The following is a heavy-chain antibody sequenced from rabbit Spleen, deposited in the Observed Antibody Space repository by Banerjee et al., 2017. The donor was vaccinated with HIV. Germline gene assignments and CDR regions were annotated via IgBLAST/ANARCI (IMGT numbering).Heavy chain of an antibody. V-gene: IGHV1S45*01. CDR3: ARGWAGGVDNYVDYFNL. CDR2: VYGGSGGAT. Sequence: QEQLVESGGGLVKPEGSLTLTCKASGFSFSNKDVMCWVRQAPGKGLEWIACVYGGSGGATYYATWAKGRFTISKTSSTTVTLEMTSLTAADTATYFCARGWAGGVDNYVDYFNLWGPGTLVTVS. CDR1: GFSFSNKDV. J-gene: IGHJ4*01. D-gene: IGHD6-1*01.